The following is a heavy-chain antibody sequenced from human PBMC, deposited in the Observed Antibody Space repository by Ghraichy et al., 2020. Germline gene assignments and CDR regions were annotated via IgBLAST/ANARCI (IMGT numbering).Heavy chain of an antibody. D-gene: IGHD3-10*01. J-gene: IGHJ4*02. Sequence: SETLSLTCTVSGAPLTTTSGTWIRHPPGKGLEWIGDIFYSGSSNYNPSLESRVTISIAASTNQFSLNLSSVTAADTAVYYCARMGGYKEPLWYWGRGSLVAVSS. CDR1: GAPLTTTS. CDR2: IFYSGSS. CDR3: ARMGGYKEPLWY. V-gene: IGHV4-59*01.